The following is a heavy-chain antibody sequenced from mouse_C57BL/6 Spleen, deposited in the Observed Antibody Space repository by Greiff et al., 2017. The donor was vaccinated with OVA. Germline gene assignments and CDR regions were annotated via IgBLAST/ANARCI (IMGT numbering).Heavy chain of an antibody. J-gene: IGHJ4*01. CDR1: GYTFTSYW. D-gene: IGHD1-1*01. CDR3: ARKEGRGDDAIDY. V-gene: IGHV1-52*01. Sequence: VQLQQPGAELVRPGSSVKLSCKASGYTFTSYWMHWVKQRPIQGLEWIGNIDPFDSETHYNQKFKDKATLTVDKSSSTAYMQLSSLTSEDSAVYYGARKEGRGDDAIDYWGQGTSVTVSS. CDR2: IDPFDSET.